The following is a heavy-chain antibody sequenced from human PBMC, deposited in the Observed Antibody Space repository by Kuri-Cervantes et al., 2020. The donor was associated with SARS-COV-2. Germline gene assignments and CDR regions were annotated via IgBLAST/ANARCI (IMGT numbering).Heavy chain of an antibody. CDR2: ISYDGSNK. CDR3: AKGYQFVGYSCGQGLFDY. D-gene: IGHD5-18*01. V-gene: IGHV3-30-3*01. Sequence: GGSLRLSCAASGFTFSSYAMHWVRQAPGKGLEWVAVISYDGSNKYYADSVKGRFTISRDSSKNTLYLQMNSLRAEDTAVYYCAKGYQFVGYSCGQGLFDYWGQGTLVTVSS. J-gene: IGHJ4*02. CDR1: GFTFSSYA.